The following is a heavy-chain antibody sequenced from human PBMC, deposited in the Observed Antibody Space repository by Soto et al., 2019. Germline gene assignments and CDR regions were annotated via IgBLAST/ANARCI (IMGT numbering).Heavy chain of an antibody. CDR1: GGSISSGGYY. V-gene: IGHV4-31*03. CDR2: IYYSGST. D-gene: IGHD3-3*01. J-gene: IGHJ4*02. CDR3: ARCENGDPQYYDFWSGLTKPYYFDY. Sequence: SETLSLTCTVSGGSISSGGYYWSWIRQHPGKGLEWIGYIYYSGSTYYNPPLKSRVTISVDTSKNQFSLKLSSVTAADTAVYYCARCENGDPQYYDFWSGLTKPYYFDYWGQGTLVTVSS.